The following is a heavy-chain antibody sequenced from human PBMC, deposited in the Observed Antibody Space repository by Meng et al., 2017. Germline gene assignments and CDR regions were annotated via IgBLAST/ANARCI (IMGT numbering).Heavy chain of an antibody. CDR2: ISSSGSTI. D-gene: IGHD3-16*02. J-gene: IGHJ4*02. V-gene: IGHV3-48*03. CDR1: GFTFSSYE. Sequence: GGSLRLSCAASGFTFSSYEMNWVRQAPGKGLEWVSYISSSGSTIYYVDSVKGRFTISRDDAKNSLYLQMNSLRAEDTAVYYCARGDYVWGSYRFGGFDYWGQGTLVTVSS. CDR3: ARGDYVWGSYRFGGFDY.